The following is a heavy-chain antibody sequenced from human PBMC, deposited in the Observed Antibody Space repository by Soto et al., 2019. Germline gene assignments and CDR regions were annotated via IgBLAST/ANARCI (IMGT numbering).Heavy chain of an antibody. CDR1: GYTFTIYG. J-gene: IGHJ6*02. CDR3: ARALGYSGYAGMDV. Sequence: QVQLVQSGGEVKKPGASVKVSCKASGYTFTIYGINWVRQAPGQGLEWMGWISPDNCNTNYAQKLQGRVTMTTDTSTSTAYMELRSLRSADTAVYYCARALGYSGYAGMDVWGQGTTVTVSS. D-gene: IGHD5-12*01. CDR2: ISPDNCNT. V-gene: IGHV1-18*01.